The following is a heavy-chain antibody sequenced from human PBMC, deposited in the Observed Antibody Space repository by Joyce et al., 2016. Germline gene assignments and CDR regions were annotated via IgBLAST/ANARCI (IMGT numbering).Heavy chain of an antibody. CDR3: TTPSCAN. D-gene: IGHD2-2*01. CDR2: INSDDSRI. CDR1: GIIFSNKE. Sequence: EVQLVEYGGGLVQPGGSLRLSCAASGIIFSNKEMNWVRQAPRKGLEGISSINSDDSRIHYADSVRGRFTISRDNARNSLFLEMNSLRVEDTAMYYCTTPSCANWGQGSLVTVSS. J-gene: IGHJ4*02. V-gene: IGHV3-48*03.